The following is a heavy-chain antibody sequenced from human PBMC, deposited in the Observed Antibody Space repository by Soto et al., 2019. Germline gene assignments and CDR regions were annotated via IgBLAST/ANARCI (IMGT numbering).Heavy chain of an antibody. V-gene: IGHV3-23*01. CDR2: ISGSGDST. CDR1: GFTFSNYA. CDR3: AKGPGSGYDVGY. D-gene: IGHD5-12*01. J-gene: IGHJ4*02. Sequence: PGGSLSLSCAASGFTFSNYAMSWARQAPGKGLEWVSAISGSGDSTYYADSVKGRFTNSRDNSKNTLYLQMNSLRVEDTAVYYCAKGPGSGYDVGYWGRGTLVTSPQ.